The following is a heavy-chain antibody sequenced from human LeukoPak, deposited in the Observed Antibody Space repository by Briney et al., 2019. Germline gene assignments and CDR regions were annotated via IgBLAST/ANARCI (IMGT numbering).Heavy chain of an antibody. V-gene: IGHV1-18*01. J-gene: IGHJ3*02. CDR2: MSAYNGKT. D-gene: IGHD5-18*01. CDR1: GYSSTSYG. Sequence: GASVKVSCKASGYSSTSYGFNWVRQAPGQGLEWMGWMSAYNGKTNYAHSLQGRVTVTADTSTSTAYMELRSLRSEDTAVYYCARGMGYSYGHPQGAFDIWGQGTMVTVSS. CDR3: ARGMGYSYGHPQGAFDI.